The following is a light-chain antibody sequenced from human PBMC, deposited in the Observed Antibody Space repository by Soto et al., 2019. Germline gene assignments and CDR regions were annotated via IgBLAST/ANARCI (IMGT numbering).Light chain of an antibody. V-gene: IGKV3-20*01. J-gene: IGKJ1*01. CDR2: GVS. CDR1: QSVSSNY. CDR3: EQYGSSPRT. Sequence: EIVFTQSPCTLSLSPGERATLSCRASQSVSSNYFAWYQQKPGQAPRLLIYGVSSRSTGIPDRFSGSGSGTDFTLTISRLEPEDFAVYYCEQYGSSPRTFGQGTKVDIK.